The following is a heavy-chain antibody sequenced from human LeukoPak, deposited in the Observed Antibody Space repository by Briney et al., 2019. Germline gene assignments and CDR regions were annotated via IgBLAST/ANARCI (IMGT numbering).Heavy chain of an antibody. Sequence: ASVKVSCKASGYTFTSYDINWVRQATGQGLEWMGWMNPNSGNTGYAQKFQGRVTITRDTSASTAYMELSSLRSEDTAVYYCARDGTYYGDYPLGYWGQGTLVTVSS. CDR3: ARDGTYYGDYPLGY. V-gene: IGHV1-8*03. CDR1: GYTFTSYD. D-gene: IGHD4-17*01. J-gene: IGHJ4*02. CDR2: MNPNSGNT.